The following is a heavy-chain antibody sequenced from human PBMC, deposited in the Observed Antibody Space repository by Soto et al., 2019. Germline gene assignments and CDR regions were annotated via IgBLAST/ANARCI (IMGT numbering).Heavy chain of an antibody. J-gene: IGHJ4*02. CDR3: ARDKMDYGDYGLFDY. CDR1: RDTNSSYT. Sequence: GASVKASCKASRDTNSSYTINWVQQPHELGLEWMGRVIPMLSMSNYALKFHGRVTMTTDTSTSTAYMELRSLRFDDTAVYYCARDKMDYGDYGLFDYWGQGILVTVSS. V-gene: IGHV1-69*04. D-gene: IGHD4-17*01. CDR2: VIPMLSMS.